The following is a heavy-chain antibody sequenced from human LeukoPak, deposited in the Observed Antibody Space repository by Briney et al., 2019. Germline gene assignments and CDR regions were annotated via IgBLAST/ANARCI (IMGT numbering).Heavy chain of an antibody. CDR3: ARDWGTWHAFDL. CDR1: GGSISSYY. V-gene: IGHV4-4*07. J-gene: IGHJ3*01. CDR2: IYSTGST. Sequence: PSETLSLTCTVSGGSISSYYWSWIRQPAGEGLEWVGHIYSTGSTLYNPSLKTRVTLSVDRSKNQFSLSLNSVTAADTAVYYCARDWGTWHAFDLWGQGTMVTVSS. D-gene: IGHD3-16*01.